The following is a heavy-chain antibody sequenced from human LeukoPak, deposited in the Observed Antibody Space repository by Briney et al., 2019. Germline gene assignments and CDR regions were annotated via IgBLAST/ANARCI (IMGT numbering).Heavy chain of an antibody. V-gene: IGHV5-51*01. CDR1: GYSFTSYW. J-gene: IGHJ4*02. CDR3: ARRRYYGSGSYAPFDY. Sequence: GESLKISCKGSGYSFTSYWIGWVRQMPGEGLEWMGIIYPGDSDTRYSPSFQGQVTISADKSISTAYLQWSSLKASDTAMYYCARRRYYGSGSYAPFDYWGQGTLVTVSS. CDR2: IYPGDSDT. D-gene: IGHD3-10*01.